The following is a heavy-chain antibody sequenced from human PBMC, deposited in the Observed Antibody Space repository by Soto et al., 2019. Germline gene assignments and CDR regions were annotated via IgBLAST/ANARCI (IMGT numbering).Heavy chain of an antibody. D-gene: IGHD3-3*01. V-gene: IGHV4-34*01. Sequence: QVQLQQWGAGLLKPSETLSLTCAVYGGSFSGYYWSWIRQPPGKGLEWNGEINHSGSTNYNPSLKSRVTISVDTSKNQFSLKLSYVTAADTAVYYCARGGYVLRFLEWLPRGPGKYGMDVWGQGTTVTVSS. J-gene: IGHJ6*02. CDR3: ARGGYVLRFLEWLPRGPGKYGMDV. CDR1: GGSFSGYY. CDR2: INHSGST.